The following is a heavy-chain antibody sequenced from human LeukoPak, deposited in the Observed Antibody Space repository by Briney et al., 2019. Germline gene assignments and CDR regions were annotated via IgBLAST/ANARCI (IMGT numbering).Heavy chain of an antibody. V-gene: IGHV3-30-3*01. Sequence: PGRSLRLSCAASGFTFGSYAMHCVRQAPGKGLEWVAVISYDGSNKYYADSVKGRFTISRDNSKNTLYLQMNSLRAEDTAVYYCARVYCSGSYLDYWGQGTLVTVSS. D-gene: IGHD3-10*01. J-gene: IGHJ4*02. CDR2: ISYDGSNK. CDR1: GFTFGSYA. CDR3: ARVYCSGSYLDY.